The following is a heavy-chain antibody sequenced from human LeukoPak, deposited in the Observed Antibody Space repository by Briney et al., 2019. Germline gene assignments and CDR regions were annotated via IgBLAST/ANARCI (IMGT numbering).Heavy chain of an antibody. CDR2: IYFSGGNT. D-gene: IGHD6-13*01. V-gene: IGHV3-23*01. J-gene: IGHJ4*02. CDR3: AKDLTGYSSSWCFDY. CDR1: GFTFSNYA. Sequence: GGSLRLSCAASGFTFSNYAMSWVRQAPGKGLEWVSSIYFSGGNTYSADSVKGRFTISRDNSRNTLYLQMNSLRAEDTAVYYCAKDLTGYSSSWCFDYWGQGTLVTVSS.